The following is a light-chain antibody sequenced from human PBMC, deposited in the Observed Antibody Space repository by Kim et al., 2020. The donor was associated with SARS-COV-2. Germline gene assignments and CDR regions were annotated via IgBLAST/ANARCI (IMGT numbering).Light chain of an antibody. Sequence: PASISCRSSQSLVHSDGSTYLNWFQQGPGQSPRRLIYTVSNRDSGVPDRFSGSGSGTNFTLKISRVEAEDVGLYYCMQGTHWPWTFGQGTKVDIK. CDR3: MQGTHWPWT. CDR1: QSLVHSDGSTY. V-gene: IGKV2-30*02. CDR2: TVS. J-gene: IGKJ1*01.